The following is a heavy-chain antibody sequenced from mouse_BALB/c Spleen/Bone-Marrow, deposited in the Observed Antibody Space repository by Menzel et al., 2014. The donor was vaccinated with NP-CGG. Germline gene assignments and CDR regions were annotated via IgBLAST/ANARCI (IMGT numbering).Heavy chain of an antibody. J-gene: IGHJ4*01. D-gene: IGHD2-12*01. Sequence: VKLMESGPGLVQPSQSLSITCTVSGFSLTSYGVHWVRQSPGKGLEWLGVIWSGGTTDYNAPFISRLSISKDNSKSQVFFKMNSLQANDTAIYYCARNPIRRNAMDYWSQGTSVTVSS. V-gene: IGHV2-2*02. CDR1: GFSLTSYG. CDR3: ARNPIRRNAMDY. CDR2: IWSGGTT.